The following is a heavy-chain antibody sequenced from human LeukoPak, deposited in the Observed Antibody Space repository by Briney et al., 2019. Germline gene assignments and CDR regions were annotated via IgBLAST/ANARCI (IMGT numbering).Heavy chain of an antibody. CDR1: GFTFSSYA. D-gene: IGHD4-11*01. V-gene: IGHV3-23*01. Sequence: GGSLRLSCAASGFTFSSYAMSWVRQAPGKGLEWVSAISGSGGSTYYADSVKGRFTISRDNSKNTLYLQMYSLRAEDTAVYYCAKVRAVTTVPTFDYWGQGTLVTVSS. J-gene: IGHJ4*02. CDR2: ISGSGGST. CDR3: AKVRAVTTVPTFDY.